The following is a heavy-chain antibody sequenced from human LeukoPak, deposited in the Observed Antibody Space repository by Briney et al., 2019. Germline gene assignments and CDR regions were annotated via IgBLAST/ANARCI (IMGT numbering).Heavy chain of an antibody. CDR2: LYSDGNT. CDR1: GFTVITND. J-gene: IGHJ4*02. CDR3: ARGVEPLAANTLAY. V-gene: IGHV3-53*01. D-gene: IGHD1-14*01. Sequence: GGSLRLSCAASGFTVITNDMTWVRQAPGKGLEWVSVLYSDGNTKYADSVQCRFTITTDNSKNTLYLEMNSLSPADTAVYYCARGVEPLAANTLAYWGQGTLVTVSS.